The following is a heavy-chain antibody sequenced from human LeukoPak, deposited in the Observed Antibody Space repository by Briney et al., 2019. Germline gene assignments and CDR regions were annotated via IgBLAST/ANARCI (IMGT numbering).Heavy chain of an antibody. J-gene: IGHJ6*02. CDR2: ISSSGSIT. CDR1: GLTFSNYE. D-gene: IGHD4-23*01. V-gene: IGHV3-48*03. CDR3: ATDYGDNSTYYFYGLDV. Sequence: PGGSLRLSCVGSGLTFSNYEMNWVRQAPGKGLEWLSYISSSGSITYQGDSVKGRFTISRDNAKNSLFLQMSSLRAEDTGVYYCATDYGDNSTYYFYGLDVWGQGTTVIVSS.